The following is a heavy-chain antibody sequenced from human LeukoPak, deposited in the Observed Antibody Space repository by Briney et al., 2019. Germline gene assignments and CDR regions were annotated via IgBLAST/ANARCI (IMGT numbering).Heavy chain of an antibody. V-gene: IGHV1-18*01. D-gene: IGHD6-13*01. CDR3: ARSYSSSSSPYNWFDP. J-gene: IGHJ5*02. CDR2: ISAYNGNT. Sequence: ASVKVSCKASGYTFTSYGISWVRQAPGQGLEWMGWISAYNGNTNYAQKLQGRVTMTTDTSTSTAYMELRSLRSDDTAVYYCARSYSSSSSPYNWFDPWGQGTLVTVSS. CDR1: GYTFTSYG.